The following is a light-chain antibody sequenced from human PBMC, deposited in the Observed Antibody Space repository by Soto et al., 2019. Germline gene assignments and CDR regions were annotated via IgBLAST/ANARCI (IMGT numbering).Light chain of an antibody. CDR3: QQYNNWPPM. J-gene: IGKJ1*01. Sequence: EIVMTQSPATLSVSPGDGATLSCRASQSVGSNLAWYQQTPGQPPRLLISGASTRATGIPARFSGSGSGTEFTLTISSLQSEDFAVYYCQQYNNWPPMFGQGTKVDIK. CDR2: GAS. CDR1: QSVGSN. V-gene: IGKV3-15*01.